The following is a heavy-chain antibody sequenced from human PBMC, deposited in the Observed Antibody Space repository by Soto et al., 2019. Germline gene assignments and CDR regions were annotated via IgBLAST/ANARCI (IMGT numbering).Heavy chain of an antibody. Sequence: SETLSLTCTVSGGSVRSSTYYWGWIRQAPGKGLEWIASIYYSGRTHNNPALKSRVTMSVDTYANQFSLKMNAVTATDTAVYYCARHVNLPLAGTGFDSWGRGTLVNVSS. CDR2: IYYSGRT. CDR1: GGSVRSSTYY. D-gene: IGHD6-19*01. CDR3: ARHVNLPLAGTGFDS. J-gene: IGHJ4*02. V-gene: IGHV4-39*01.